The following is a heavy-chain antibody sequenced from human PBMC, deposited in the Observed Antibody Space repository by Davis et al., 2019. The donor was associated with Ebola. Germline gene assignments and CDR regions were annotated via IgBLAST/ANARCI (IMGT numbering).Heavy chain of an antibody. D-gene: IGHD5-18*01. V-gene: IGHV3-74*01. CDR1: GFTFSSCW. CDR3: VRGGRYSYGAFDY. CDR2: INGDGSST. J-gene: IGHJ4*02. Sequence: GESLKISCATSGFTFSSCWMHWVRQALGKGLVWVSRINGDGSSTNYADSVKGRFTISRDNAKSTLYLQVNSLRAEDTAVYYCVRGGRYSYGAFDYWGQGTLVTVSS.